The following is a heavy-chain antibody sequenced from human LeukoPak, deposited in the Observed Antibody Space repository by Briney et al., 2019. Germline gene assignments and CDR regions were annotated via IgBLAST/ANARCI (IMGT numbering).Heavy chain of an antibody. J-gene: IGHJ2*01. D-gene: IGHD1-26*01. CDR1: GGSISSYY. CDR2: IYYSGST. Sequence: SETLSLTCAVSGGSISSYYWSWIRQPPGKGLEWIGYIYYSGSTNYNPSLKSRVTISVDTSKNQFSLKLSSVTAADTAVYYCARGYFSGGNYWYFDLWGRGTLVTVSS. V-gene: IGHV4-59*01. CDR3: ARGYFSGGNYWYFDL.